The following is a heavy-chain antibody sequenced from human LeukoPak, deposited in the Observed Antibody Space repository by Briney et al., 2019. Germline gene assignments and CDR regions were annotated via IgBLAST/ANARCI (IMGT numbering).Heavy chain of an antibody. CDR3: AKDVGEDIVVVPAAMDFAFDI. J-gene: IGHJ3*02. D-gene: IGHD2-2*01. CDR1: GFTFSAYS. Sequence: GGSLRLSCAASGFTFSAYSMNWVRQAPEKGLEWVSYVGSSSSPIYYADSVKGRFTISRDNAKNSLYLQMDSLRAEDTAVYYCAKDVGEDIVVVPAAMDFAFDIWGQGTMVTVSS. V-gene: IGHV3-48*01. CDR2: VGSSSSPI.